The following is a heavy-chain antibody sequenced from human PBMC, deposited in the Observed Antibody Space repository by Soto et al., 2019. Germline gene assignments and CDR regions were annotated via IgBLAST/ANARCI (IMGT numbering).Heavy chain of an antibody. Sequence: QLQLQESGPGLVKPSETLSLNCNVSGGSISSRSYFWGWIRQPPGKGLEWIGSIYYSGSTYYNPSLQSRVTISVDTSKNQFSLKLSSVTAGDTAVYDCARRHPESGYPGSFDYWGQGTLVTVSS. CDR3: ARRHPESGYPGSFDY. V-gene: IGHV4-39*01. CDR2: IYYSGST. D-gene: IGHD5-12*01. J-gene: IGHJ4*02. CDR1: GGSISSRSYF.